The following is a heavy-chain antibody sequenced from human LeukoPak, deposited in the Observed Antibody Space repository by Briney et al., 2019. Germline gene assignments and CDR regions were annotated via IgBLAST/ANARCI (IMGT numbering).Heavy chain of an antibody. CDR2: IYTSGST. Sequence: SETLSLTCTVSGGSISSYYWSWIRQPAGKGLEWIGRIYTSGSTNYNPSLGSRVTMSVDTSKNQFSLRLRSVTAADTALYYCARGIATITQDSFDIWGLGTMVTVSS. D-gene: IGHD1-14*01. CDR3: ARGIATITQDSFDI. V-gene: IGHV4-4*07. J-gene: IGHJ3*02. CDR1: GGSISSYY.